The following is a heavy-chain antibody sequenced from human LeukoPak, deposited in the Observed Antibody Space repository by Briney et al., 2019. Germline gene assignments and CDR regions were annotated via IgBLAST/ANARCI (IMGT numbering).Heavy chain of an antibody. D-gene: IGHD6-19*01. J-gene: IGHJ6*02. CDR3: ARDSSGWYSPSRYYYYGMDV. V-gene: IGHV1-2*02. CDR2: INPNSGGT. Sequence: ASVKVSCKASGYTFTGYYMHWVRQAPGQELEWMGWINPNSGGTNYAQKFQGRVTMTRDTSISTAYMELSRLRSDDTAVYYCARDSSGWYSPSRYYYYGMDVWGQGTTVTVSS. CDR1: GYTFTGYY.